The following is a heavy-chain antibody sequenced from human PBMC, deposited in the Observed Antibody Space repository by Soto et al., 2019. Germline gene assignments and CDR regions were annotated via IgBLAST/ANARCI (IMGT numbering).Heavy chain of an antibody. CDR3: ACRYCSGGSCPVRWFDP. V-gene: IGHV4-39*01. CDR1: GGSISSSSYY. CDR2: IYYSGST. J-gene: IGHJ5*02. Sequence: QLQLQESGPGLVKPSETLSLTCTVSGGSISSSSYYWGWIRQPPGKGLEWIGSIYYSGSTYYNPSLKSRVTISVDTSNNRFSLKLSSVTAADTAVYYCACRYCSGGSCPVRWFDPWGQGTLVTVSS. D-gene: IGHD2-15*01.